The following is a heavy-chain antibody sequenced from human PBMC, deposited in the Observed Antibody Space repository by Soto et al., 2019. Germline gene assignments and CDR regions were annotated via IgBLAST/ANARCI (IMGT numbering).Heavy chain of an antibody. J-gene: IGHJ4*02. D-gene: IGHD1-1*01. CDR2: ISANNGDT. CDR3: ARKGTGAPVDY. V-gene: IGHV1-18*01. CDR1: GYTFRIYG. Sequence: QVQLVQSGAEVKKPGASVKVSCKASGYTFRIYGISWARQAPGQGLEWMGWISANNGDTHYAQNLQGRVTLTTDTSTSTAYMEVRSPRSDDTAVYFCARKGTGAPVDYWGQGTLVTVSS.